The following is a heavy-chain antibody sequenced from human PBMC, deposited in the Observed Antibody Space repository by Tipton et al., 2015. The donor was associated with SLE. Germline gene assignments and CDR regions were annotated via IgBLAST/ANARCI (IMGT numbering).Heavy chain of an antibody. Sequence: GSLRLSCAASGFTFTDSYMTWIRQAPGKGLEWVSYINTISTSKYYADSVKGRFTISRDNAKNSLYLQMNSLRAEGTAVYYCARDDSFRHYYHGMDVWGQGTTVTVSS. CDR1: GFTFTDSY. CDR3: ARDDSFRHYYHGMDV. D-gene: IGHD2-21*01. V-gene: IGHV3-11*01. J-gene: IGHJ6*02. CDR2: INTISTSK.